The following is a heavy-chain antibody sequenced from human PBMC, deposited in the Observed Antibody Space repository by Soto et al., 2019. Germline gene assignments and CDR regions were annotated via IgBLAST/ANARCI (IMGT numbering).Heavy chain of an antibody. CDR2: IKQDGSVK. J-gene: IGHJ4*02. V-gene: IGHV3-7*01. D-gene: IGHD3-9*01. CDR1: GFTFSGYW. Sequence: EVQLVESGGDLVQPGGSLRLSCAASGFTFSGYWMAWVRQAPGKGLEWVANIKQDGSVKYYVDSLKGRFTISTDNAKNALYLQMDSVRAEDTEVSFGATESYYHWQYWGQGTLVTVSS. CDR3: ATESYYHWQY.